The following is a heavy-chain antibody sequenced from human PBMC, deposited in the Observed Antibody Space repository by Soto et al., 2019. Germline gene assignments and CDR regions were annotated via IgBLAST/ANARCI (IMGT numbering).Heavy chain of an antibody. CDR3: ARYPHRYCSGGSCYRSYYFDY. CDR2: ISYDGSNK. CDR1: GFTFRSYA. J-gene: IGHJ4*02. Sequence: GGSLRLSXAASGFTFRSYAMHWVRQAPGKGLEWLAVISYDGSNKYYADSVKGRFTISRDNSKNTLYLHMNSLRAEDTAVYYRARYPHRYCSGGSCYRSYYFDYWGQGTLVTVSS. D-gene: IGHD2-15*01. V-gene: IGHV3-30-3*01.